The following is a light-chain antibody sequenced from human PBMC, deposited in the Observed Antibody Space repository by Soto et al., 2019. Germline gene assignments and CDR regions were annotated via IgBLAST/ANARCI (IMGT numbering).Light chain of an antibody. V-gene: IGKV3D-11*01. J-gene: IGKJ1*01. Sequence: EIVLTQSPATLSSFPGDGVTLSCRASQYINTRLAWYQHRPGQAPRLLIYQASIRAAGIPARFSASGTGTGFTLTISSVEPEDFAVYYCQQRYSGPLTFGQGTKVDIK. CDR3: QQRYSGPLT. CDR2: QAS. CDR1: QYINTR.